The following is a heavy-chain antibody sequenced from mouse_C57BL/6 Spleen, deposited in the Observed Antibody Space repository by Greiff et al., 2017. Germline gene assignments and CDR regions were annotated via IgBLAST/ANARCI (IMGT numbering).Heavy chain of an antibody. CDR3: AREGLGSRSHYAMDY. Sequence: EVKVVESGGGLVKPGGSLKLSCAASGFTFSDYGMHWVRQAPEKGLEWVAYISSGSSTIYYADTVKGRFTISRDNAKNTLFLQMTSLRSEDTAMYYCAREGLGSRSHYAMDYWGQGTSVTVSS. D-gene: IGHD2-13*01. CDR1: GFTFSDYG. V-gene: IGHV5-17*01. J-gene: IGHJ4*01. CDR2: ISSGSSTI.